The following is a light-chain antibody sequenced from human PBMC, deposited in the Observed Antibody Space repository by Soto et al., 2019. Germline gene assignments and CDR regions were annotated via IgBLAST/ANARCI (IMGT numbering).Light chain of an antibody. CDR2: ATS. CDR1: QSVGNN. J-gene: IGKJ4*01. CDR3: QQYGDWPLT. Sequence: EIVLTQSPAILSVSPGERATLSCRASQSVGNNFAWYQQKPGQAPRLLIFATSTRATGVPARFSGSGSGTEFTLTISSLQSEDFAVYYCQQYGDWPLTFGGGAKVEIE. V-gene: IGKV3-15*01.